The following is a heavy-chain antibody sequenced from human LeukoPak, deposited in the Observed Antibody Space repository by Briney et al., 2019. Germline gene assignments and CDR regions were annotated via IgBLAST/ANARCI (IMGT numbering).Heavy chain of an antibody. CDR2: INHSGST. CDR3: ARGGGYYYMDV. CDR1: GGSISSYY. V-gene: IGHV4-34*01. Sequence: SETLSLTCTVSGGSISSYYWSWIRQPAGKGLEWIGEINHSGSTNYNPSLKSRVTISVDTSKNQFSLKLSSVTAADTAVYYCARGGGYYYMDVWGKGTTVTVSS. J-gene: IGHJ6*03.